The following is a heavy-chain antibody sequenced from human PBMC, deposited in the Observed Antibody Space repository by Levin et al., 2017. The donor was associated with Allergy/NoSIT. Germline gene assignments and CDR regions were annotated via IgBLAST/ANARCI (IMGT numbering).Heavy chain of an antibody. V-gene: IGHV3-11*01. CDR1: GFTFSDYY. CDR2: ISSSGSTI. D-gene: IGHD2-21*02. Sequence: GESLKISCAASGFTFSDYYMSWIRQAPGKGLEWVSYISSSGSTIYYADSVKGRFTISRDNAKNSLYLQMNSLRAEDTAVYYCARGSIAAAGTGKVVAYCGGDCYLGYWGQGTLVTVSS. CDR3: ARGSIAAAGTGKVVAYCGGDCYLGY. J-gene: IGHJ4*02.